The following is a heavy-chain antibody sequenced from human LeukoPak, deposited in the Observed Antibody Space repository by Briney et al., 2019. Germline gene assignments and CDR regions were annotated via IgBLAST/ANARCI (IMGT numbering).Heavy chain of an antibody. J-gene: IGHJ4*02. V-gene: IGHV3-66*02. D-gene: IGHD2-2*01. CDR2: IYSGGST. Sequence: GGSLRPSCAASGFTVSSNYMSWVRQAPGKGLEWVSVIYSGGSTYYADSVKGRFTISRDNSKNTLYLQMNSLRAEDTAVYYCARDTKVVPAAIGAPKTNYWGQGTLVTVSS. CDR3: ARDTKVVPAAIGAPKTNY. CDR1: GFTVSSNY.